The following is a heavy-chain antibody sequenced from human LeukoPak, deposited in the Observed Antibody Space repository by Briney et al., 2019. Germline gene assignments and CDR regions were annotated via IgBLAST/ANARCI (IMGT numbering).Heavy chain of an antibody. CDR3: AKLVSPSPKYYYGSGLPDY. J-gene: IGHJ4*02. CDR1: GFTFSSYA. V-gene: IGHV3-23*01. Sequence: GGSLRLSCAASGFTFSSYAMSWVRQAPGKGLEWVSAISGSDGSTYYADSVKGRFTISRDNSKNTLYLQMNGLRAEDTAVYYCAKLVSPSPKYYYGSGLPDYWGQGTQVTVSS. D-gene: IGHD3-10*01. CDR2: ISGSDGST.